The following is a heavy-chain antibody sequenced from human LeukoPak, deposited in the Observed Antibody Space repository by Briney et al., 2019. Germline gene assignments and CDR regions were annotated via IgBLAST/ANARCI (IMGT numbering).Heavy chain of an antibody. V-gene: IGHV3-30*02. CDR2: IRYDGSNK. Sequence: GGSLRLSCAASGFTFSSYGMHWVRQAPGKGLEGLAFIRYDGSNKYYADSVKGRFTISRDNSKNTLYLQMNSLRAEDTAVYYCAKDTTPPKAGFDPWGQGTLVTVSS. CDR3: AKDTTPPKAGFDP. D-gene: IGHD1-14*01. J-gene: IGHJ5*02. CDR1: GFTFSSYG.